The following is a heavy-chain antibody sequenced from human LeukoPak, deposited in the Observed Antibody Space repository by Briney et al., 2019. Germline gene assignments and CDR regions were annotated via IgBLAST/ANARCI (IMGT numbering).Heavy chain of an antibody. V-gene: IGHV4-61*01. CDR1: GGSISSGSYY. D-gene: IGHD6-13*01. J-gene: IGHJ4*02. CDR2: IYYSGST. Sequence: SQTLSLTCTVSGGSISSGSYYWSWIRQPPGKGLEWIGYIYYSGSTNYNPSLKSRVTISVDMSKNQFSLKLSSVTAADTAVYYCARQTRPYSSSWDYWGQGTLVTVSS. CDR3: ARQTRPYSSSWDY.